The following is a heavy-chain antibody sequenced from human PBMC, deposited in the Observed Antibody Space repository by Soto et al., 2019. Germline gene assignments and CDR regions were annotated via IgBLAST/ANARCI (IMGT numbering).Heavy chain of an antibody. CDR1: GHLFNNHW. CDR3: ARGYFDSGHGYDP. V-gene: IGHV5-51*01. D-gene: IGHD3-10*01. J-gene: IGHJ5*02. Sequence: GESLKISCKGPGHLFNNHWIGWVRQTPGKGLEWMGLIFTRDSETKTSPSFQGHVSFSVDNSINTVYLQWTSLKTTDTGIYFCARGYFDSGHGYDPWGQGTLVTSPQ. CDR2: IFTRDSET.